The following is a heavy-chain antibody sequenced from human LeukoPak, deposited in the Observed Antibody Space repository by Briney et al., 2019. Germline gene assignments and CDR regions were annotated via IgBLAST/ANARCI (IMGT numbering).Heavy chain of an antibody. Sequence: SETLSLTCNVFGGSISNDNYYWSWIRQPPGKGLEWIGYIYYSGSTNYNPSLKSRVTISVDTSKNQFSLKLSSVTAADTAVYYCAREKRGFYSSGWYYFDYWGQGTLVTVSS. CDR3: AREKRGFYSSGWYYFDY. D-gene: IGHD6-19*01. V-gene: IGHV4-61*01. J-gene: IGHJ4*02. CDR2: IYYSGST. CDR1: GGSISNDNYY.